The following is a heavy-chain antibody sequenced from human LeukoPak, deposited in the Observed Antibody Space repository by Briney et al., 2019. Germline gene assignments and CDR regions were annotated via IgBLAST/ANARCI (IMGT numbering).Heavy chain of an antibody. D-gene: IGHD4-23*01. CDR1: GYTFTSYG. CDR3: ARVGIDYSGNIIKYYFDY. J-gene: IGHJ4*02. V-gene: IGHV1-18*01. CDR2: ISGYNGHT. Sequence: ASVKVSCKASGYTFTSYGISWVRQAPGQGLEWMGWISGYNGHTKYAQKFQGRATMTTDTSTSTAYMELRSLRSDDTAVYYCARVGIDYSGNIIKYYFDYWGQGTLVTVSS.